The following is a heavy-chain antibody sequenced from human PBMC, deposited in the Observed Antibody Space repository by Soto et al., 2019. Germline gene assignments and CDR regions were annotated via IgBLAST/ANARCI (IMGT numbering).Heavy chain of an antibody. Sequence: QVQLVESGGGVVQPGRCLRLSCAASGFTFSSYGMHWVRQAPDKGLEWVAVIWYDGTNKYYTDSVKGRFTISRDNSKNTLYLQMNSLRAEDTAVYYCARDRGAVAGTRYYYGMDVWGQGTTVTVSS. D-gene: IGHD6-13*01. CDR2: IWYDGTNK. CDR3: ARDRGAVAGTRYYYGMDV. V-gene: IGHV3-33*01. CDR1: GFTFSSYG. J-gene: IGHJ6*02.